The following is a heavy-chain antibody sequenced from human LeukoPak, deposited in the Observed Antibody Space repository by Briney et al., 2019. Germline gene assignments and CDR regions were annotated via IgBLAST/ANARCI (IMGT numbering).Heavy chain of an antibody. Sequence: SSETLSLTCTVSGGSISSYYWSWIRQPPGKGLEWIGYIYYSGSTNYNPSLKSRVTISVDTSKNQFSLKLSSVTAADTAVYYCARIYYDSSGYLYYYYYMDVWGKGTTVTVSS. CDR3: ARIYYDSSGYLYYYYYMDV. CDR2: IYYSGST. V-gene: IGHV4-59*01. J-gene: IGHJ6*03. CDR1: GGSISSYY. D-gene: IGHD3-22*01.